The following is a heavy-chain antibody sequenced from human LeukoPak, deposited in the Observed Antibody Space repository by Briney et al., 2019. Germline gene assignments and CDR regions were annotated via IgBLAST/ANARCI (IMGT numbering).Heavy chain of an antibody. J-gene: IGHJ6*03. D-gene: IGHD2-15*01. CDR3: ARGYCSGGSCYSYYYYNYMDV. CDR2: VYPTGST. CDR1: GDSINTHY. Sequence: SETLSLTCNVSGDSINTHYWSWIRQPAGKGLEWIGRVYPTGSTNYNPSLKSRVTMSVDASNNHLSLRLTSVTAADTAVYYCARGYCSGGSCYSYYYYNYMDVWGKGTTVTVSS. V-gene: IGHV4-4*07.